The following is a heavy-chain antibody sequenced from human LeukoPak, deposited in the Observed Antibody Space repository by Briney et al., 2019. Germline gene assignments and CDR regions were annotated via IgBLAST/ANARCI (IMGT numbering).Heavy chain of an antibody. Sequence: TSETLSLTCTVSGGSISRSSYYWGWIRQPPGKGLEWIGSIYYSGSTYYNPSLKSRVTIFVDTSKNQFSLKLSSVTAADTAVYYCARILWMNWFDPWGQGTLVTVSS. CDR2: IYYSGST. D-gene: IGHD3-10*01. CDR3: ARILWMNWFDP. J-gene: IGHJ5*02. V-gene: IGHV4-39*01. CDR1: GGSISRSSYY.